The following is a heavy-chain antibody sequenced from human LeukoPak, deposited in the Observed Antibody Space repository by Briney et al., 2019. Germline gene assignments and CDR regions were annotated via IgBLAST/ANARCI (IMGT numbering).Heavy chain of an antibody. Sequence: GRSLRLSCAASGFTFSSYAMHWVRQAPGKGLEWVAVISYDGSNKYYADSVKGRFTISRDNSKNTLYLQMNSLRAEDTAVYYCARDERDYGDFYFDYWGQGTLVTVSS. D-gene: IGHD4-17*01. CDR2: ISYDGSNK. CDR3: ARDERDYGDFYFDY. J-gene: IGHJ4*02. CDR1: GFTFSSYA. V-gene: IGHV3-30-3*01.